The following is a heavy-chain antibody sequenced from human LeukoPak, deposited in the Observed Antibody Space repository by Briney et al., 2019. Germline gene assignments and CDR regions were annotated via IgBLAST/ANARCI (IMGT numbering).Heavy chain of an antibody. J-gene: IGHJ3*02. V-gene: IGHV3-23*01. CDR1: GFTFSSYA. CDR2: ISGGGGST. Sequence: GGSLRLSCAASGFTFSSYAMSWVRQAPGKGLEWVSAISGGGGSTYYADSVKGRFTISRDNSKNTLYLQMNSLRAEDTAVYYCAKDGGANDAFDIWGQGTMVTVSS. D-gene: IGHD2-15*01. CDR3: AKDGGANDAFDI.